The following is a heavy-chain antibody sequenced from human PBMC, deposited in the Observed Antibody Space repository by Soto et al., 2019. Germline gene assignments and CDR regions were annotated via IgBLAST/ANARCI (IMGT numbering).Heavy chain of an antibody. CDR1: GFTLSGYA. J-gene: IGHJ4*02. CDR3: AKARCTTSNCYVPDY. CDR2: ISSNGVGT. V-gene: IGHV3-64*01. Sequence: GGSLRLSCAASGFTLSGYAMDWVRQAPGKGLEYVSGISSNGVGTYYANSVQGRFTISRDNPKKTLYLQMNSLRAEDTAVYYCAKARCTTSNCYVPDYWGQGTLVTVSS. D-gene: IGHD2-8*01.